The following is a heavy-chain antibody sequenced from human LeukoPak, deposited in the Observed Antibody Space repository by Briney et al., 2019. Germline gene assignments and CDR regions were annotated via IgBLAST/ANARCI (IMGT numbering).Heavy chain of an antibody. CDR2: INPKSGFT. D-gene: IGHD3-16*01. J-gene: IGHJ2*01. CDR1: GYIFSDYY. Sequence: ASVKVSCKASGYIFSDYYIHWVRQAPGQGLEWMGLINPKSGFTDYSQKFQGRVTTTRDTSIGTAYMELSRLRSDDTAVYYCARPQGAHYWYFDLWGRGSLVTVSS. V-gene: IGHV1-2*02. CDR3: ARPQGAHYWYFDL.